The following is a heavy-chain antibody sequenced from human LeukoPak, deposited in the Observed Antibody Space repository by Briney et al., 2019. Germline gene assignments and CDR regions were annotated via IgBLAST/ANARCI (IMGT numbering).Heavy chain of an antibody. J-gene: IGHJ4*02. CDR3: ARDSTFRYYGSGSYYKRPAVWFDY. Sequence: SETLSLTCTVSGYSISSGYYWSWIRQPPGKGLEWIGEINHSGSTNYNPSLKSRVTISVDTSKNQFSLKLSSVTAADTAVYYCARDSTFRYYGSGSYYKRPAVWFDYWGQGTLVTVSS. CDR1: GYSISSGYY. V-gene: IGHV4-38-2*02. CDR2: INHSGST. D-gene: IGHD3-10*01.